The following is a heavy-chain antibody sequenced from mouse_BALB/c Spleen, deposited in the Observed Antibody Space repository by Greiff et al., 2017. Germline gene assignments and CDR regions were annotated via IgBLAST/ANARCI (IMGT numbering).Heavy chain of an antibody. CDR1: GYTFTSYW. Sequence: VKLQQPGAELVKPGASVKLSCKASGYTFTSYWMHWVKQRPGQGLEWIGEIDPSDSYTNYNQKFKGKATLTVDKSSSTAYMQLSSLTSEDSAVYYCARGTATFDYWGQGTTLTVSS. D-gene: IGHD1-2*01. CDR2: IDPSDSYT. J-gene: IGHJ2*01. CDR3: ARGTATFDY. V-gene: IGHV1-69*02.